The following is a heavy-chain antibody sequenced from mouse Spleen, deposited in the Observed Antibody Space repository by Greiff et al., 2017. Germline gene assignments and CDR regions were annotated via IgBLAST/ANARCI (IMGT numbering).Heavy chain of an antibody. CDR1: GFTFSSYG. J-gene: IGHJ2*01. V-gene: IGHV5-6*01. Sequence: EVKLVESGGDLVKPGGSLKLSCAASGFTFSSYGMSWVRQTPDKRLEWVATISSGGSYTYYPDSVKGRFTISRDNAKNTLYLQMSSLKSEDTAMYYCASAIYYDPYFDYWGQGTTLTVSS. CDR2: ISSGGSYT. CDR3: ASAIYYDPYFDY. D-gene: IGHD2-4*01.